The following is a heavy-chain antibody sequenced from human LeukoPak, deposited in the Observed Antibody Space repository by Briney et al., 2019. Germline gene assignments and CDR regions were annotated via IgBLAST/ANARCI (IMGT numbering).Heavy chain of an antibody. Sequence: PGGAPRPSCGASGFTFSSYANHWGRQAPGKGLGGVVGISYDGSNKYYVDSVKGRFTISRDNSKNTLYLQMNSLRAEDTALYYCARDILEWFYRGDAFDIWGQGTMVTVSS. CDR2: ISYDGSNK. J-gene: IGHJ3*02. D-gene: IGHD3-3*01. CDR1: GFTFSSYA. V-gene: IGHV3-30*03. CDR3: ARDILEWFYRGDAFDI.